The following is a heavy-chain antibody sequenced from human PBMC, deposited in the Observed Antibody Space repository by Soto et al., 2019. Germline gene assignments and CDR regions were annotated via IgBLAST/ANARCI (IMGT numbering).Heavy chain of an antibody. CDR2: IIPIFGTA. Sequence: QVQLVQSGAEVKKPGSSVKVSCKASGGTFSSYAISWVRQAPGQGLEWMGGIIPIFGTANYAQKFQGRVTITADESTSTAYMELSILRSEDTAVYYCARLGSGYGGLHWYFDRWGRGTLVTVSS. V-gene: IGHV1-69*01. CDR1: GGTFSSYA. D-gene: IGHD3-10*01. CDR3: ARLGSGYGGLHWYFDR. J-gene: IGHJ2*01.